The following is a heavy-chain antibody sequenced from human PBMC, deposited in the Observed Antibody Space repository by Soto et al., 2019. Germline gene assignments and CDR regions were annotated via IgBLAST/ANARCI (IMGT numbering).Heavy chain of an antibody. CDR3: ARDGIAAAGTSWFDP. Sequence: GASVTVSCTASGYTFTSHARHWVRQAPGQRLEWMGWINAGNGNTKYSQKFQGRVTITTDTSASTAYMELSSLRSEDTAVYYCARDGIAAAGTSWFDPWGQGTLVTVSS. J-gene: IGHJ5*02. CDR1: GYTFTSHA. V-gene: IGHV1-3*01. D-gene: IGHD6-13*01. CDR2: INAGNGNT.